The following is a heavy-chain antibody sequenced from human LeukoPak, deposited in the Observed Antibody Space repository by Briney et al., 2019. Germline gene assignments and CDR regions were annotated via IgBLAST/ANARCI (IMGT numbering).Heavy chain of an antibody. V-gene: IGHV3-7*01. CDR3: ARDGTAAGLYFDL. CDR1: GFTFSDYW. J-gene: IGHJ4*01. Sequence: GGSLRLSCAVSGFTFSDYWMNWVRQAPGKGLEWVASIKQDGGEKSYVDSVKGRFTISRDNPKNSLYLQMSSLRAEDTAVYYCARDGTAAGLYFDLWGRGTLVTVSS. D-gene: IGHD6-13*01. CDR2: IKQDGGEK.